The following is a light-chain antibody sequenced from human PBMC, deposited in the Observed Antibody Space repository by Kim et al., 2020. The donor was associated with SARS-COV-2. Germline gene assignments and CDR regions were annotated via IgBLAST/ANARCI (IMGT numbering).Light chain of an antibody. CDR3: SSYTSSSTYV. CDR2: EVS. J-gene: IGLJ1*01. CDR1: GSDVGIYNR. Sequence: GQSSPISCTGTGSDVGIYNRVSWYQQPPGTAPKLMIYEVSNRPSGVPDRFSGSKSGNTASLTISGLQAEDEADYYCSSYTSSSTYVFGTGTKVTVL. V-gene: IGLV2-18*02.